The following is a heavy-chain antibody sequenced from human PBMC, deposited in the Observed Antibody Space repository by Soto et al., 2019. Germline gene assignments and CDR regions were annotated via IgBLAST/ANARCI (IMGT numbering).Heavy chain of an antibody. CDR2: IDYNGVT. D-gene: IGHD2-2*01. Sequence: SETLSLTCSVSGASISSRDYYWGWIRQTPGKGLEWIGNIDYNGVTYYNPSLKSRVTVSKDTSKNQFSLKEAPVTAADTAIYYCGRVMIGTSRHTDSDYWGQGTQVTVSS. V-gene: IGHV4-39*01. J-gene: IGHJ4*02. CDR3: GRVMIGTSRHTDSDY. CDR1: GASISSRDYY.